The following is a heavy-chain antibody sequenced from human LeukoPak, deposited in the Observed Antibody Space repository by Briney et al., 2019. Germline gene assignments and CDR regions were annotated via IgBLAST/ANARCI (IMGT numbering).Heavy chain of an antibody. CDR2: INTNTGNP. CDR3: ARDVASAWNIRGPLDY. J-gene: IGHJ4*02. Sequence: ASVKVSCKASGYTFTSYALNWVRQAPGQGLEWMGWINTNTGNPTYAQGFTGRFVFSLDTSVSTAYLQISSLKAEDTALYYCARDVASAWNIRGPLDYWGQGTLVTVSS. D-gene: IGHD1/OR15-1a*01. V-gene: IGHV7-4-1*02. CDR1: GYTFTSYA.